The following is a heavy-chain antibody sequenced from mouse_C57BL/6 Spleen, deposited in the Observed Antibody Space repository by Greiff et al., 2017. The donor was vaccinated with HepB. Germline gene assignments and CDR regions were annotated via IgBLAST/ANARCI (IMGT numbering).Heavy chain of an antibody. Sequence: EVKLVESGGGLVKPGGSLKLSCAASGFTFSSYAMSWVRQTPEKRLEWVATISDGGSYTYYPDNVKGRFTISRDNAKNNLYLQMSHLKSEDTAMYYCARDRDDYALYAMDYWGQGTSVTVSS. CDR2: ISDGGSYT. D-gene: IGHD2-4*01. J-gene: IGHJ4*01. V-gene: IGHV5-4*01. CDR3: ARDRDDYALYAMDY. CDR1: GFTFSSYA.